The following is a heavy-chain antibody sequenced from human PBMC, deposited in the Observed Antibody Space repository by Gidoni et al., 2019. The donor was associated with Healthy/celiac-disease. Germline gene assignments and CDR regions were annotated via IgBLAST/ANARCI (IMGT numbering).Heavy chain of an antibody. CDR1: GGSISSSTYS. CDR3: ARHGEYCGGDCYSGLWYYGMDV. CDR2: IYYSGST. Sequence: QLQLQESGPGLVKPSEPLSLTCTVSGGSISSSTYSWGWIRQPPGKGLEWIGSIYYSGSTYYNPYLKSRVTISVDTSKNQFSLKLSSVTAADTAVYYCARHGEYCGGDCYSGLWYYGMDVWGQGTTVTVSS. V-gene: IGHV4-39*01. D-gene: IGHD2-21*02. J-gene: IGHJ6*02.